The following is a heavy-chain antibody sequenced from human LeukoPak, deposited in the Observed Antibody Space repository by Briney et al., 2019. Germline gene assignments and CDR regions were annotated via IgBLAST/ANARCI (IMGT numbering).Heavy chain of an antibody. CDR1: GFTFSSYW. CDR2: INRDGSST. V-gene: IGHV3-74*01. J-gene: IGHJ3*02. Sequence: GGSLRVSCAASGFTFSSYWMHWVRQAPGKGLVWVSRINRDGSSTSYADSVKGRFTISRDNAKNTLYLQMNSLRAEDTAVYYCARDLEDSSPFGAFDMWGQGTMVTVSS. D-gene: IGHD3-22*01. CDR3: ARDLEDSSPFGAFDM.